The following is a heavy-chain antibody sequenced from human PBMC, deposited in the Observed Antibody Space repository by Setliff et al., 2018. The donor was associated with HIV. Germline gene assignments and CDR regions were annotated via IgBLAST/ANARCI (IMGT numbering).Heavy chain of an antibody. Sequence: PGGSLELSCKGSGCSFTSYWISWVRQMPGKGLEWMGRIDPADSYTHYSPSFQCHITISIDTSISPASLYWSSLRTSDTAIYYCARHFGYNPGWFDSWGQGTLVTVSS. J-gene: IGHJ5*01. D-gene: IGHD3-10*01. CDR1: GCSFTSYW. CDR2: IDPADSYT. CDR3: ARHFGYNPGWFDS. V-gene: IGHV5-10-1*01.